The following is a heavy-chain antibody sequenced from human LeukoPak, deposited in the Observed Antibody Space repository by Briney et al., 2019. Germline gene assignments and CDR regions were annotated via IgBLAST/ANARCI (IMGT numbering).Heavy chain of an antibody. V-gene: IGHV3-66*01. Sequence: GGSLRLSCAASGFTVSSNYMSWVRQAPGKGLEWVSVIYSGGSTYYADSVKGRFTISRDNSKNTLYLQMNSLRAEDTAVYYCARVGRIQLWLRAGGWFDPWGQGTLVTVSS. CDR3: ARVGRIQLWLRAGGWFDP. J-gene: IGHJ5*02. D-gene: IGHD5-18*01. CDR2: IYSGGST. CDR1: GFTVSSNY.